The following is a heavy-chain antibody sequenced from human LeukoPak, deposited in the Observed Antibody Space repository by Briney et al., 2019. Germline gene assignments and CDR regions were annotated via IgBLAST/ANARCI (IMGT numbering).Heavy chain of an antibody. J-gene: IGHJ4*02. CDR2: IFPSGGEI. D-gene: IGHD2-8*02. Sequence: GRSLRLSCAASGFTFSNYAMSWVRQAPGKGLEWVSSIFPSGGEIHYADSVRGRFIISRDNSKSTLSLQMNSLRAEDTAIYYCATYRQVLLPFESWGQGTLVTVSS. CDR3: ATYRQVLLPFES. CDR1: GFTFSNYA. V-gene: IGHV3-23*01.